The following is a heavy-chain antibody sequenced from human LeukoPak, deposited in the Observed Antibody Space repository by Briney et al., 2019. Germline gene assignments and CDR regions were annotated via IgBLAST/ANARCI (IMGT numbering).Heavy chain of an antibody. Sequence: GGSLRLSCAASGFTFSTYRMSWVRQAPGKGLEWVANIKQDGSEKHYVDSVKGRFTISRDNAKNSLYLQMSSLRAEDTAVYYCAKGRYFDHADAFDIWGQGTMVTVSS. D-gene: IGHD3-9*01. J-gene: IGHJ3*02. CDR1: GFTFSTYR. V-gene: IGHV3-7*03. CDR2: IKQDGSEK. CDR3: AKGRYFDHADAFDI.